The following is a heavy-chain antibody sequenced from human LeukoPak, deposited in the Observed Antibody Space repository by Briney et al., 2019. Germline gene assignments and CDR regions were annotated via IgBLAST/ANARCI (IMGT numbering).Heavy chain of an antibody. CDR3: ASLVATEVGATFDY. V-gene: IGHV1-2*02. CDR1: GYTFSDYY. D-gene: IGHD1-26*01. J-gene: IGHJ4*02. CDR2: INPDSGVT. Sequence: ASVKVSCKASGYTFSDYYMHWVRQAPGQGLEWMGWINPDSGVTNHAQKFEGRVTMTRDTSISTAYMELSRLRSDDTAVYYCASLVATEVGATFDYWGQGTLVTVSS.